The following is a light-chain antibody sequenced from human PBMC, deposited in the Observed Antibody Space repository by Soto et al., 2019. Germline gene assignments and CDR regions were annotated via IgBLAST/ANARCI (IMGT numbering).Light chain of an antibody. Sequence: QSVLTQPPSASGSPGQSVTISCTGTSSDVGGYNYVSWYQQHSGKAPKLMIYEVSKRPSGVPDRFSGSKSGNTASLTVSGLQAEDEAVYYCSSYAGSNNLFGGGTKVTVL. J-gene: IGLJ2*01. CDR1: SSDVGGYNY. CDR2: EVS. V-gene: IGLV2-8*01. CDR3: SSYAGSNNL.